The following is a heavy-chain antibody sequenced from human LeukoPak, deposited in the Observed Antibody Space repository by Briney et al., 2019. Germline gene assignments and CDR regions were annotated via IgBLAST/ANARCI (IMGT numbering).Heavy chain of an antibody. Sequence: ASVKVSCKTSGYTFTSDGISWVRQAPGQGLEWMGWIGTYKGNTNYAQMFQGRVTMTTGTSTSTAYMELKNLRSDDTAVYYCARTPGMVVVKAFYCMDVWGQGTTVTVSS. V-gene: IGHV1-18*01. J-gene: IGHJ6*02. CDR3: ARTPGMVVVKAFYCMDV. CDR1: GYTFTSDG. D-gene: IGHD3-22*01. CDR2: IGTYKGNT.